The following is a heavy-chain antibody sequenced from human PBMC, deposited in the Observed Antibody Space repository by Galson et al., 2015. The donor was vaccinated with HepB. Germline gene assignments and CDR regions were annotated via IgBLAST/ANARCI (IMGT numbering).Heavy chain of an antibody. Sequence: SVKVSCKVSGYTLTELSMHWVRQAPGKGLEWMGGFDPEDGETIYAQKFQGRVTMTEDTSTDTAYMELSSLRSEDTAVYYCATNGVVVVAASYWYFDLWGRGTLVTVSS. CDR2: FDPEDGET. J-gene: IGHJ2*01. V-gene: IGHV1-24*01. CDR3: ATNGVVVVAASYWYFDL. D-gene: IGHD2-15*01. CDR1: GYTLTELS.